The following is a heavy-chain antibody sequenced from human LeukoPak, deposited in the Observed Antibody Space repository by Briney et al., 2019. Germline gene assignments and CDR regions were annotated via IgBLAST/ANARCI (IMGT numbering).Heavy chain of an antibody. Sequence: QAGGSLRLSCAASGFTFSSDGMHWVRHAPRKGLGWVSFIRYDGSKQYYADSVKSRFTISRDSSKNTLYLQMNSLRGDATAVYYCAKDMGYNPGWTRFDYWGQGTLVTVSS. V-gene: IGHV3-30*02. D-gene: IGHD1-14*01. CDR1: GFTFSSDG. J-gene: IGHJ4*02. CDR3: AKDMGYNPGWTRFDY. CDR2: IRYDGSKQ.